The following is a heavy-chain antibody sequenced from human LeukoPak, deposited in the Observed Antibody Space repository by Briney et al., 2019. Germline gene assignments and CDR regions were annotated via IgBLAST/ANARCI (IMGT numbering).Heavy chain of an antibody. D-gene: IGHD2-15*01. Sequence: GGSLRLSCAASGFTFSSYSMNWVRQAPGKGLEWVSSISSSSSYIYYADSVKGRFTISRDNAKNSLYLQMNSLRAEDTAVYYCARSPVVVVAATLNDYWGQGTLVTVSS. CDR1: GFTFSSYS. V-gene: IGHV3-21*01. CDR2: ISSSSSYI. CDR3: ARSPVVVVAATLNDY. J-gene: IGHJ4*02.